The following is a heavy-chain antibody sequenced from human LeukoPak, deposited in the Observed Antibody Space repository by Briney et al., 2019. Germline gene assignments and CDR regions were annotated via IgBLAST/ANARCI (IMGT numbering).Heavy chain of an antibody. CDR1: GFTFSSYW. CDR3: ARECGGGGDCEFDY. D-gene: IGHD2-21*02. J-gene: IGHJ4*02. V-gene: IGHV3-7*01. Sequence: GGSLRLSCAASGFTFSSYWMSWVRQAPGKGLEWVANIKQDGSEKYYVDSVKGRFTISRDNAKNSLYLQMNSLRAEDTAVYYCARECGGGGDCEFDYWGQGTLVTVSS. CDR2: IKQDGSEK.